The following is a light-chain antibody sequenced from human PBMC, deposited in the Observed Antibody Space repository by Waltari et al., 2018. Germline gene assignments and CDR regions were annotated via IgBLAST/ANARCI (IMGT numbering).Light chain of an antibody. CDR2: EGS. V-gene: IGLV2-23*01. J-gene: IGLJ3*02. CDR3: CSYAGSSTWV. Sequence: QSALTQPASVSGSPGQSITISCTGTSRDVGSYNLVSWYQQHPGTAPKLLIYEGSKRPSGVSNRFSGSKSGNTASLTISGLQAEDEADYYCCSYAGSSTWVFGGGTKLTVL. CDR1: SRDVGSYNL.